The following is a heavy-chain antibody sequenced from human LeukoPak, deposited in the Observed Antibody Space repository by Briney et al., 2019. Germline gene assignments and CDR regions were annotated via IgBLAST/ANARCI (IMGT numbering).Heavy chain of an antibody. Sequence: ASVKVSCKASGYTFTSYGISWVRQAPGQGLEWMGWISAYNGNTNYAQKLQGRVTMTTDTSTSTANMELRSLRSDDTAVYYCARDFWQQLASPWGQGTLVTVSS. CDR2: ISAYNGNT. V-gene: IGHV1-18*01. CDR1: GYTFTSYG. D-gene: IGHD6-13*01. J-gene: IGHJ5*02. CDR3: ARDFWQQLASP.